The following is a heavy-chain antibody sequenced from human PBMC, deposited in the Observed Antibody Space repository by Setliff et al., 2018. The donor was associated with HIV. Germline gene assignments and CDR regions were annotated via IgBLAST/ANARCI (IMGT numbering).Heavy chain of an antibody. CDR2: IRSKADKYAT. V-gene: IGHV3-73*01. Sequence: PRESLKISCAASGFTFSGAEIHWVRQASGKGLEWVGRIRSKADKYATDYGASAKGRFIISRDDSKKTVYLQMSSLRAEDTAMYYCLLPCTSGWHNWADPWGQGTLVTVSS. J-gene: IGHJ5*02. CDR3: LLPCTSGWHNWADP. CDR1: GFTFSGAE. D-gene: IGHD2-8*01.